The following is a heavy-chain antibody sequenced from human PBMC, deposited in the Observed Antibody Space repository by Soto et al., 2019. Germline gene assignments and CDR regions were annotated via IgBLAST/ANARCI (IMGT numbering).Heavy chain of an antibody. J-gene: IGHJ4*02. Sequence: QLQLQESGPGLVKPSETLSLTSTVSGGSISSSSYYWGWIRQPPGKGLEWIGSIYYSGSTYYNPSLKSRVTISVDTSKNQFSLKLSSVTAADTAVYYCVRREYYFDYWGQGTLVTVSS. CDR1: GGSISSSSYY. V-gene: IGHV4-39*01. CDR3: VRREYYFDY. CDR2: IYYSGST.